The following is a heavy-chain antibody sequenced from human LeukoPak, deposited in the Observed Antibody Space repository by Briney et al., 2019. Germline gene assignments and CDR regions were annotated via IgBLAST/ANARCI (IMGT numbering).Heavy chain of an antibody. V-gene: IGHV4-39*07. CDR3: ARDLFPMIVVVIGAFDI. Sequence: PSETLSLTCTVSGGSISSSSYYWGWIRQSPGKGLEWIGCIYYSGSTYYNPSLKSRVTISVDTSKNQFSLKLSSVTAADTAVYYCARDLFPMIVVVIGAFDIWGQGTMVTVSS. J-gene: IGHJ3*02. CDR1: GGSISSSSYY. CDR2: IYYSGST. D-gene: IGHD3-22*01.